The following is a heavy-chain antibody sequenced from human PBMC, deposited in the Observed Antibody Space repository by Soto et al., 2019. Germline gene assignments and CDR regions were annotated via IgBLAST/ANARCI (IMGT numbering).Heavy chain of an antibody. CDR3: ATANTPYAFDM. J-gene: IGHJ3*02. CDR1: GLTFSISW. CDR2: ITPAGDVQ. V-gene: IGHV3-7*01. Sequence: VQLVESGGGLVQPGESLRLSCTASGLTFSISWMTWVRQAPGEGLEWVSNITPAGDVQHYADSVKERFTISRDNAKNSLFLQMSGLRVEDTAVYYCATANTPYAFDMWGQGTMVTVSS.